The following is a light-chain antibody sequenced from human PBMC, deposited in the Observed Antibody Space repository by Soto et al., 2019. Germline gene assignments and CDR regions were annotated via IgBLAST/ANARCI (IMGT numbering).Light chain of an antibody. J-gene: IGKJ2*01. CDR2: DAS. Sequence: EVVLTQSPVTLSLSPGDRAALSCRASQSVSTAVAWYQQKPGQAPRLLIYDASDRATGVPARFSGSGSGTDFTLSSRSVEPEECAGYVCQRRRKRPPTVGRGTKLDI. CDR3: QRRRKRPPT. CDR1: QSVSTA. V-gene: IGKV3-11*01.